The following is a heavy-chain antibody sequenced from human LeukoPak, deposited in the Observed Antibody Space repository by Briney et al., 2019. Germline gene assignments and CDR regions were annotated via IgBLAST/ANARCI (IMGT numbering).Heavy chain of an antibody. J-gene: IGHJ3*02. CDR2: ISAYNGNT. CDR3: ARDRTRSGYDLNAFDI. V-gene: IGHV1-18*01. Sequence: ASVKVSGKASGYTFTSYGISWVRQAPGQGLEWMGWISAYNGNTNYAQKLQGRVTMTTDTSTSTAYMELRSLRSDDTAVYYCARDRTRSGYDLNAFDIWGQGTMVTVSS. D-gene: IGHD5-12*01. CDR1: GYTFTSYG.